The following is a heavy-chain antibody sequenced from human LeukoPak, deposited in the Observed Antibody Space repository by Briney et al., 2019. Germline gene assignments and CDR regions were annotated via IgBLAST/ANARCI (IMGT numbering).Heavy chain of an antibody. CDR1: GFTFSSYG. J-gene: IGHJ4*02. D-gene: IGHD1-26*01. V-gene: IGHV3-30*02. Sequence: GGSLRLSCAASGFTFSSYGMHWVRQAPGKGLEWVAFIRYDGSNKYYADSVKGRFTVSRDNSKNTLYLQMNGLRAEDTAVYYCAKDPQKWESYFDYWGQGTLVTVSS. CDR2: IRYDGSNK. CDR3: AKDPQKWESYFDY.